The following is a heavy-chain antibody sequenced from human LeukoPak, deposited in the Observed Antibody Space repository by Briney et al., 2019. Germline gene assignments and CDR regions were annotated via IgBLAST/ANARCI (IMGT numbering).Heavy chain of an antibody. CDR3: AKAVSSGWYPFDF. V-gene: IGHV3-23*01. D-gene: IGHD6-19*01. CDR2: ISGSGGNS. Sequence: GGSLRLSCAASGFTFSTYAMSWVRQAPGKGLEWVSAISGSGGNSYYADSVKGRFTISRDNSKNTLYLQMNSLRAEDTAVYYCAKAVSSGWYPFDFWGQGTLVTVSS. J-gene: IGHJ4*02. CDR1: GFTFSTYA.